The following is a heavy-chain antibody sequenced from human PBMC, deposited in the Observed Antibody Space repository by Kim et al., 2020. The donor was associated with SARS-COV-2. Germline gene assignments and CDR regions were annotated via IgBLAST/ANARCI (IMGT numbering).Heavy chain of an antibody. CDR2: ISYDGSNK. V-gene: IGHV3-30*04. J-gene: IGHJ4*02. CDR1: GFTFSSYA. CDR3: AGGSSGYSSRY. D-gene: IGHD3-22*01. Sequence: GGSLRLSCAASGFTFSSYAMHWVRQAPGKGLEWVAAISYDGSNKYYADSVKGRFTISRDNSKNTRYLQMNSLRAEDTAVYYCAGGSSGYSSRYWGQGTLVTVSS.